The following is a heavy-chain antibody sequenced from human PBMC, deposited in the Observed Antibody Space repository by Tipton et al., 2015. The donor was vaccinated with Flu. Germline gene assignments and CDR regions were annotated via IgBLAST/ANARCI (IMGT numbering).Heavy chain of an antibody. CDR1: VGSISTYY. V-gene: IGHV4-59*01. CDR3: ARAGTTWGRMDV. Sequence: TLSLTCTVSVGSISTYYWSWIRQPPGKGLEWIGYIYYSGSTNYNPSLKSRVTISVDTSKNQFSLKLSSVTAADTAVYYCARAGTTWGRMDVWGQGTTVTVSS. CDR2: IYYSGST. D-gene: IGHD3-16*01. J-gene: IGHJ6*02.